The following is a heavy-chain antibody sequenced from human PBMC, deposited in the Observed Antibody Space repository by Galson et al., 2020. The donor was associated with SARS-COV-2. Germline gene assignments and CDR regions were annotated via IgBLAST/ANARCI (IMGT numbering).Heavy chain of an antibody. J-gene: IGHJ3*02. CDR2: IYSGGST. CDR3: ASGGSGWYSDAFDI. CDR1: GFTVRSTF. D-gene: IGHD6-19*01. Sequence: GASLILSCAAPGFTVRSTFMSWVRPAPGQGLEWVSVIYSGGSTYYADSVKGRFTISRDNSKNTLYLQINSLRPEDTAVYYCASGGSGWYSDAFDIWGQGTMVTVSS. V-gene: IGHV3-53*05.